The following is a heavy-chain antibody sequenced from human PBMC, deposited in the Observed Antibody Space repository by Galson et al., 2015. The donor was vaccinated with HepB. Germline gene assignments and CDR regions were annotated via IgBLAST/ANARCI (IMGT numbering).Heavy chain of an antibody. V-gene: IGHV2-70*04. J-gene: IGHJ5*02. CDR1: GFSLNSREPR. CDR2: IELDNKK. D-gene: IGHD6-13*01. CDR3: VRIGPAAVDS. Sequence: PALVKPTQTLTLTCTFSGFSLNSREPRVSWIRQPPGKALEWLARIELDNKKCYSASLKTRRTISKDTSKNQVVLTLTNVDPVDTATYYCVRIGPAAVDSWGLGTLVTVSS.